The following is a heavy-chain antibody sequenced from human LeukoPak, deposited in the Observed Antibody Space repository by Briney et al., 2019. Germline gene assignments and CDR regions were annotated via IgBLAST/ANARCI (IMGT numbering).Heavy chain of an antibody. V-gene: IGHV3-7*05. CDR2: IKQDGSEK. CDR1: RFTFSYYW. D-gene: IGHD3-22*01. Sequence: GSLRLSCAASRFTFSYYWMSWVRQAPGKGLGWVANIKQDGSEKYYGDSVKGRFTISRDNAKNSLYLQMNTLRAGDKAVYFCARRRAVIPNTWFDLWGQGTLVTVSS. CDR3: ARRRAVIPNTWFDL. J-gene: IGHJ5*02.